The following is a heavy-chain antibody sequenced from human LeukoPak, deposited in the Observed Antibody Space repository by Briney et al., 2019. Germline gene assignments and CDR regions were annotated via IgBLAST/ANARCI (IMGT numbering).Heavy chain of an antibody. Sequence: SETLSLTCTVSGGSISSYYWSWIRQPPGKGLEWIGYIYYSGSTNYNPSLKSRVTISVDTSKNQFSLKLSSVTAADTAVYYCARIPDTARVPVWGQGTLVTVSS. CDR1: GGSISSYY. CDR3: ARIPDTARVPV. J-gene: IGHJ4*02. V-gene: IGHV4-59*01. D-gene: IGHD5-18*01. CDR2: IYYSGST.